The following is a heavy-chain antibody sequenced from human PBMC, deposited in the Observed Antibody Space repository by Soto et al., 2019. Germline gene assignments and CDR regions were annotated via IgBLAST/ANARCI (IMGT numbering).Heavy chain of an antibody. CDR2: INSDGSST. V-gene: IGHV3-74*01. D-gene: IGHD3-9*01. Sequence: GGSLRLSCAASGFTFSSYWMHWVRQAPGKGLVWVSRINSDGSSTSYADSVKGRFTISRDNAKNTLYLQMNSLRAEDTSVYYCARWTYYDILTGPAFDYWGQGTLVTVS. CDR1: GFTFSSYW. J-gene: IGHJ4*02. CDR3: ARWTYYDILTGPAFDY.